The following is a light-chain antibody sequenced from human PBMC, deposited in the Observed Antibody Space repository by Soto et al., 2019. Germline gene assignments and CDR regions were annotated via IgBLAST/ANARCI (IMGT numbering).Light chain of an antibody. Sequence: EIVLTQSPGTLSLSPGERATLSCRASQSFSSSYLAWYQQKPGQPPRLLIYEASNRDTGVPTRFSGSGSGTEFTLTITSLQSEDFAVYYCQQYNHWPPWTFGQGTKVDIK. CDR2: EAS. CDR3: QQYNHWPPWT. J-gene: IGKJ1*01. CDR1: QSFSSSY. V-gene: IGKV3D-15*01.